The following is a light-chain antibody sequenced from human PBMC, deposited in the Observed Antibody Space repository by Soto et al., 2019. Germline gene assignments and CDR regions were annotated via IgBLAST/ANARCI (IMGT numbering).Light chain of an antibody. CDR3: QHYNSYSEA. CDR2: KAS. V-gene: IGKV1-5*03. CDR1: QTISSW. Sequence: DIQMTQSPSTLSGSVGDRVTITCRASQTISSWLAWYQQKPGKAPKLLIYKASTLKSGVPSRFSGSGSGTEFTLNIRSLQPDDFETYYCQHYNSYSEAFGHGTKVDIK. J-gene: IGKJ1*01.